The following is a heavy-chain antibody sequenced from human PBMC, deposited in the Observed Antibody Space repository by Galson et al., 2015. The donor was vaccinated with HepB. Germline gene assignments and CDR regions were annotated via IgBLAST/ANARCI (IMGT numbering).Heavy chain of an antibody. V-gene: IGHV1-69*04. J-gene: IGHJ6*02. CDR1: GGTFSSYT. Sequence: SVKVSCKASGGTFSSYTISWVRQAPGQGLERMGRIIPILGIANYAQKFQGRVTITADKSTSTAYMELSSLRSEDTAVYYCARDSSSSYYYYGMDVWGQGTTVTVSS. CDR3: ARDSSSSYYYYGMDV. CDR2: IIPILGIA. D-gene: IGHD6-13*01.